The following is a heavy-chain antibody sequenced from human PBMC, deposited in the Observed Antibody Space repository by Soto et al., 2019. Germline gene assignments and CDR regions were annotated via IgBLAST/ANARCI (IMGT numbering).Heavy chain of an antibody. CDR1: GGSISSGGYS. J-gene: IGHJ6*02. V-gene: IGHV4-30-2*06. CDR3: ARDYYGMDV. Sequence: PSETLSLTXTVSGGSISSGGYSWTWIRQSPGKGLEWIGYTYQSGSAYYNPSLKSRVTISVDRSKNQFSLNLTSVTAADTAVYYRARDYYGMDVWGQGTTVTVSS. CDR2: TYQSGSA.